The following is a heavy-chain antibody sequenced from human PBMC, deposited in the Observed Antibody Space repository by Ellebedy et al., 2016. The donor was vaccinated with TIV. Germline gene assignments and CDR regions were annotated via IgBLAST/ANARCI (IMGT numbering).Heavy chain of an antibody. Sequence: SLKISXAASGFSFDDYAMHWVRQAPGKGLEWVSGISWNSGSIGYADSVRGRFTISRDNAKNSLYLQMNSLRAEDTAVYYCARSTYYYDSSAPGAFDIWGQGTMVTVSS. J-gene: IGHJ3*02. CDR1: GFSFDDYA. V-gene: IGHV3-9*01. CDR3: ARSTYYYDSSAPGAFDI. D-gene: IGHD3-22*01. CDR2: ISWNSGSI.